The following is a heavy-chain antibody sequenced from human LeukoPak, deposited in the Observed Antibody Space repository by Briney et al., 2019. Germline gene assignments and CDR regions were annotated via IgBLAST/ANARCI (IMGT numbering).Heavy chain of an antibody. V-gene: IGHV3-23*01. J-gene: IGHJ4*02. CDR2: ISGSGGST. CDR1: GFTFSSYA. D-gene: IGHD3-22*01. CDR3: AKDSPPRRPFFVVVVDFFDY. Sequence: PGGSLRLSCAASGFTFSSYAMSWVRQAPGKGLEWVSAISGSGGSTYYADSVEGRFTISRDNSKNTLYLQMNSLRAEVTAVYYCAKDSPPRRPFFVVVVDFFDYWGQGTLVTVSS.